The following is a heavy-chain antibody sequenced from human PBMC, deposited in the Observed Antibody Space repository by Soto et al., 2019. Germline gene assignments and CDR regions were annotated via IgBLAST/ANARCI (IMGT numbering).Heavy chain of an antibody. CDR3: AKATGIAVAGTGSAIDY. V-gene: IGHV3-9*01. Sequence: GGSLRLSCAASGFTFDDYAMHWVRQAPGKGLEWVSGISWNSGSIGYADSVKGRFTISRDNAKNSLYLQMNSLRAEDTALYYCAKATGIAVAGTGSAIDYWGQGTLVTVSS. CDR2: ISWNSGSI. J-gene: IGHJ4*02. D-gene: IGHD6-19*01. CDR1: GFTFDDYA.